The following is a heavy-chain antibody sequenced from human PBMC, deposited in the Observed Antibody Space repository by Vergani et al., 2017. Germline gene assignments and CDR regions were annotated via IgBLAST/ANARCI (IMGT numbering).Heavy chain of an antibody. J-gene: IGHJ6*02. V-gene: IGHV4-4*07. CDR2: IYTSGST. Sequence: QVQLQESGPGLVKPSETLSLTCTVSGGSISSYYWSWIRQPAGKGLEWIGRIYTSGSTNYNPSLKSRVTMSVDTSKNQFSLKLSSVTAADTAVYYCAGDLASVVFDQPYYYYYGMDVWGQGP. CDR1: GGSISSYY. D-gene: IGHD3-3*01. CDR3: AGDLASVVFDQPYYYYYGMDV.